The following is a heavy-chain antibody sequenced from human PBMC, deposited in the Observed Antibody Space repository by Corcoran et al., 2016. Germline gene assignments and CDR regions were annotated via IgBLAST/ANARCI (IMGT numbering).Heavy chain of an antibody. Sequence: EVQLVESGGDLVQPGGSLRLSCAASGFSFSSSWMDWVRQIPGKGLEWVANIRYDGIETYFVDSVKGRFTISRDNAQNSLYLQMNSLKDEDTAIYYCSESLNSWGQGTLVTVSS. CDR1: GFSFSSSW. CDR3: SESLNS. CDR2: IRYDGIET. J-gene: IGHJ4*02. V-gene: IGHV3-7*03.